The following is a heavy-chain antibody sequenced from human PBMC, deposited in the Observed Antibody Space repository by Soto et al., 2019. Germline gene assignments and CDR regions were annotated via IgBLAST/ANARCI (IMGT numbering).Heavy chain of an antibody. J-gene: IGHJ4*02. V-gene: IGHV3-33*01. D-gene: IGHD4-17*01. CDR1: GFAFSNHG. CDR3: ARDDDYDDNGLDL. CDR2: IVREGSEK. Sequence: QGQLVESGGGVVQPGRSLRLSCAASGFAFSNHGMHWVRQAPGKGLEWLAVIVREGSEKFYADSVKGRFTISRDNSKNTLYLEMRRLRAEDTAVYYCARDDDYDDNGLDLWGQGTLVTVSS.